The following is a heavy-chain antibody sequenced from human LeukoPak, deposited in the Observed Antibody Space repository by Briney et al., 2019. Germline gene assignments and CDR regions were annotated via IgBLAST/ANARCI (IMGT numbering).Heavy chain of an antibody. J-gene: IGHJ4*02. CDR1: GVSFSGYY. D-gene: IGHD3-16*02. CDR2: INHSGST. Sequence: SETLSLTCAVYGVSFSGYYWSWIRQPPGKGLEWIGEINHSGSTNYNPSLKSRVTISVDTSKNQFSLKLSSVTAADTAVYYCASGLYDYVWGSCRYRGTFDYWGQGTLVTVSS. V-gene: IGHV4-34*01. CDR3: ASGLYDYVWGSCRYRGTFDY.